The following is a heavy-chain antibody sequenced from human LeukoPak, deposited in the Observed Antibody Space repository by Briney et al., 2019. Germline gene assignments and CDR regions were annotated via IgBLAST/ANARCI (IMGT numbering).Heavy chain of an antibody. CDR2: IYYSGST. J-gene: IGHJ4*02. V-gene: IGHV4-59*01. CDR3: AAGYSGYDAVDY. D-gene: IGHD5-12*01. CDR1: GGSISSYY. Sequence: SETLSLTCTVSGGSISSYYWSWIRQPPGKGLEWIGYIYYSGSTNYNPSLKSRVTISVDTSKNQFSLKLSSVTAADTAVYYCAAGYSGYDAVDYWGKGTLVTVSS.